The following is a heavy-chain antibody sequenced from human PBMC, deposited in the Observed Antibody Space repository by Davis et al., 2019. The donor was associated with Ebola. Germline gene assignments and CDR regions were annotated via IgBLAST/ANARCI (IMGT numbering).Heavy chain of an antibody. CDR3: AREGYSSSWYLDY. V-gene: IGHV4-39*02. CDR2: IYYSGST. Sequence: MPSETLSFTCSVSGGSVSSRDKNYWSWIRQSPGKGPEWIGLIYYSGSTYYNPSLKSRVTISVDTSKNQFSLKLSSVTAADTAVYYCAREGYSSSWYLDYWGQGTLVTVSS. D-gene: IGHD6-13*01. J-gene: IGHJ4*02. CDR1: GGSVSSRDKNY.